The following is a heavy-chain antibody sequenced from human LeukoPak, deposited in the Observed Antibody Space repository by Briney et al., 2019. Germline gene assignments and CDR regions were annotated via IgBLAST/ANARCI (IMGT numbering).Heavy chain of an antibody. Sequence: GRSLRLSCAASGFVFEDFAMNWVRQVPGKGLEWVSDISWNSDRKHYADSVKGRFTISRDNAKKSLYLEINSLRVEDTAFYCAKSRGIGVRAFDIWGQGTMVTVSS. CDR2: ISWNSDRK. J-gene: IGHJ3*02. CDR1: GFVFEDFA. CDR3: AKSRGIGVRAFDI. V-gene: IGHV3-9*01. D-gene: IGHD3-3*01.